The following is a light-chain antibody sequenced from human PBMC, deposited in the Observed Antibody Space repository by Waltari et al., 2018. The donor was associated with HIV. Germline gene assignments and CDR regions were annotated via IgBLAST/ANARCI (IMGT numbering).Light chain of an antibody. CDR3: QSSDSTLSGSV. CDR2: NTN. CDR1: NSNIGTHE. V-gene: IGLV1-40*01. Sequence: QSVLTQPPSVSGAPGQWVTLSCTGGNSNIGTHEVHWYQQLPGTAPQLLIYNTNNRPSGVPDRFSGSKSGTSASLAITGLQAEDEADYYGQSSDSTLSGSVFGGGTKLTVL. J-gene: IGLJ2*01.